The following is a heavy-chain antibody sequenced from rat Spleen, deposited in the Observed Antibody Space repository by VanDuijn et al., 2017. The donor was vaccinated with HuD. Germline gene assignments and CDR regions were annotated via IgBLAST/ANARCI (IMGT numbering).Heavy chain of an antibody. CDR2: IWGNGET. D-gene: IGHD1-12*02. CDR1: GLSLSINS. V-gene: IGHV2-47*01. CDR3: ASALARYYYDVTYYSPFDH. J-gene: IGHJ2*01. Sequence: QVQLKESGPGLVQPSQTLSLTCTVSGLSLSINSVSWIRQPPGKGWEWMGVIWGNGETDYNSTIKSRLSINRDTSKIQVFLKMNSLNSEDTAMYFCASALARYYYDVTYYSPFDHWGQGVMVTVSS.